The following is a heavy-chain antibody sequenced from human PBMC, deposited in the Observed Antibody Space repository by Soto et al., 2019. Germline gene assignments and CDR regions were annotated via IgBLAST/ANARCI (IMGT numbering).Heavy chain of an antibody. D-gene: IGHD2-21*02. CDR3: ASKAACGGDCYAFDS. CDR2: IIPLFGTA. CDR1: GGTFSSNT. V-gene: IGHV1-69*06. J-gene: IGHJ4*02. Sequence: QVQLVQSGAEVKKPGSSVKISCKASGGTFSSNTINWVRQAAGQGLEWMGGIIPLFGTANYAEKFQGRVTITADKSTNTEYMVLSSLRSEDTAVYYCASKAACGGDCYAFDSWGQGTLVTVSS.